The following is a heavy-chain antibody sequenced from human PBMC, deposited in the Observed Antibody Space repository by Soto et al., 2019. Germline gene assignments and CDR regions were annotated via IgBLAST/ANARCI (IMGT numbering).Heavy chain of an antibody. CDR1: GFTFSSYI. CDR3: ARDDEGGSYCDLGY. D-gene: IGHD3-10*01. V-gene: IGHV3-30-3*01. CDR2: ILYDGSNK. J-gene: IGHJ4*02. Sequence: GGSLRLSCEASGFTFSSYIMHWVRQAPGKGLEWVAVILYDGSNKYYADSVKGRFSISRDNSKNTLYLQMNSLRDEDTAVYYCARDDEGGSYCDLGYWGQGTQVTVSS.